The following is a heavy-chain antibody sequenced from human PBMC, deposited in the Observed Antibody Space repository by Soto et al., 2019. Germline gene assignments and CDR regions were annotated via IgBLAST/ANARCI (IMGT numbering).Heavy chain of an antibody. Sequence: SVKVSCKASGYSFVNYKIGWVRQAPGQGLEWMGWINTYNGNTNYAQKLQGRVTMTTDTSTSTAYMELRSLRSDDTAVYFCARLTYFYDSNGYYFDYWGQGTPVTVSS. CDR3: ARLTYFYDSNGYYFDY. CDR1: GYSFVNYK. D-gene: IGHD3-22*01. V-gene: IGHV1-18*01. CDR2: INTYNGNT. J-gene: IGHJ4*03.